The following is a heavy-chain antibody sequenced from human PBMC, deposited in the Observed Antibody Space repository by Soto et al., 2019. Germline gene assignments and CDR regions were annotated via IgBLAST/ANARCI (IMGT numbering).Heavy chain of an antibody. CDR2: IVVGSGNT. CDR1: GFTFTSSA. V-gene: IGHV1-58*01. J-gene: IGHJ6*02. CDR3: AALRYSGYEREAGYYYGMDV. D-gene: IGHD5-12*01. Sequence: SVKVSCKSSGFTFTSSAVQWVRQARGQRLEWIGWIVVGSGNTNYAQKFQERVTITRDMSTSTAYMELSSLRSEDTAVYYCAALRYSGYEREAGYYYGMDVWGQGTTVTVSS.